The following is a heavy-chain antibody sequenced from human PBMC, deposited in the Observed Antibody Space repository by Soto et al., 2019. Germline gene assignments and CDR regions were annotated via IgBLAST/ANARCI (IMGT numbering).Heavy chain of an antibody. V-gene: IGHV1-18*01. J-gene: IGHJ4*02. Sequence: ASVKVSCKASGYTLTSFGISWVRQAPGQGLEWMGWINANTGNTNYAQKLQGRVTVTTDISTGTAYMELTSLRSDDTAVYYCARVSITMVRGVGVFDYWGQGTLVTVSS. CDR1: GYTLTSFG. CDR3: ARVSITMVRGVGVFDY. CDR2: INANTGNT. D-gene: IGHD3-10*01.